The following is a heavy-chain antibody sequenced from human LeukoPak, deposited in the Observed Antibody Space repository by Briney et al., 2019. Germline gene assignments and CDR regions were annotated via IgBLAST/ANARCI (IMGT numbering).Heavy chain of an antibody. CDR3: ARTGCYYDSSGYNPFDY. CDR2: IIPIFGTA. Sequence: ASVKVSCKASGGTFSSYAISWVRQAPGQGLEWMGGIIPIFGTANYAQKFQGRVTITADESTSTAYMELSSLRSEDTAVYYCARTGCYYDSSGYNPFDYWGQGTLVTVSS. J-gene: IGHJ4*02. V-gene: IGHV1-69*13. CDR1: GGTFSSYA. D-gene: IGHD3-22*01.